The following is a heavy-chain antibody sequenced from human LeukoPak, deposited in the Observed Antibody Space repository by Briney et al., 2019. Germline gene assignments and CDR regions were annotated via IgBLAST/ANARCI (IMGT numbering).Heavy chain of an antibody. V-gene: IGHV3-48*04. CDR2: ISSSSSTI. CDR3: ASFPGGENY. J-gene: IGHJ4*02. Sequence: PGGSLRLSCAASGFTFSSYSMNWVRQAPGKGLEWVSYISSSSSTIYYADSVKGRITISRDNAKNSPYLQMNSLRAEDTAVYYCASFPGGENYWGQGTLVTVSS. D-gene: IGHD3-16*01. CDR1: GFTFSSYS.